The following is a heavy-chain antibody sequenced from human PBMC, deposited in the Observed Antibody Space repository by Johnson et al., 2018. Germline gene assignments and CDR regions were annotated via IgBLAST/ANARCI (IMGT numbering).Heavy chain of an antibody. Sequence: VQLVEAGGGVVQPGRSLRLSCAASGFTFSSYAMHWVRQAPGKGLEWVAVISYDGSNKDYADSVKGRFTISSDNSKNTLYLQMNSLRAEDTAVYYCARAPMTTVTTGADAFDIWGQGTMVTVSS. V-gene: IGHV3-30-3*01. CDR2: ISYDGSNK. CDR1: GFTFSSYA. D-gene: IGHD4-17*01. J-gene: IGHJ3*02. CDR3: ARAPMTTVTTGADAFDI.